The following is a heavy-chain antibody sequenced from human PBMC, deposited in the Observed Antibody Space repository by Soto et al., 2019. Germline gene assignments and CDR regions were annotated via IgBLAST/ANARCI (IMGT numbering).Heavy chain of an antibody. J-gene: IGHJ6*02. CDR2: IYYSGST. CDR3: ARGGGSSSRYYYYGMDA. CDR1: GGAISNYY. V-gene: IGHV4-59*01. D-gene: IGHD6-6*01. Sequence: SETLSLTCSVSGGAISNYYCNWIRQPPGKGLEWIGYIYYSGSTNYNPSLKSRVTISVDTSKNQFSLKLSSVTAADTAVYYCARGGGSSSRYYYYGMDAWGQGTTVTVS.